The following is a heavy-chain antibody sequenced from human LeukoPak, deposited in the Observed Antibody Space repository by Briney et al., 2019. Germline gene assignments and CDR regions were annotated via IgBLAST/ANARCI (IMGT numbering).Heavy chain of an antibody. V-gene: IGHV3-23*01. CDR2: ISGRGASK. J-gene: IGHJ4*02. CDR3: ASVDTAMVASDY. CDR1: GLTFNNYA. D-gene: IGHD5-18*01. Sequence: GGSLRLSCAVSGLTFNNYAMSWVRQAPGKGLEWVSGISGRGASKYYADPVKGRFTISRDNSKNTLYLQMNSLRAEDTAVYYCASVDTAMVASDYWGQGTLVTVSS.